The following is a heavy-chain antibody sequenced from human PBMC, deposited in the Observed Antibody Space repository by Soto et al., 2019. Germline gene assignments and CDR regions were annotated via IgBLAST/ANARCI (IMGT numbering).Heavy chain of an antibody. CDR2: TYYKSKWFN. CDR1: GDSVSSNSAG. D-gene: IGHD5-12*01. V-gene: IGHV6-1*01. Sequence: QVQLQLSGPGLMKPSQTLSLTCAISGDSVSSNSAGWHWVRQTPSRGLEWLGRTYYKSKWFNNYAVSVKSRITINPDTSQNQFSLQLDSVTPEDTAVYYCARGSWDDVSGHYYMDVWGKGTTVTVSS. J-gene: IGHJ6*03. CDR3: ARGSWDDVSGHYYMDV.